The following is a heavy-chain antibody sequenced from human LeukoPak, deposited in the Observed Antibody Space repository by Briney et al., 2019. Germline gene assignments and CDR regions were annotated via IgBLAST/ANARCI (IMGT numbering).Heavy chain of an antibody. CDR1: GGSISSYY. J-gene: IGHJ4*02. CDR3: ARQIVAGTSYFDY. D-gene: IGHD6-19*01. V-gene: IGHV4-59*08. CDR2: IYYSGST. Sequence: PSETLSLTCTVSGGSISSYYWSWIRQPPGKGLEWIGYIYYSGSTNYNPPLKSRVTISVDTSKNQFSLKLSSVTAADTAVYYCARQIVAGTSYFDYWGQGTLGTVSS.